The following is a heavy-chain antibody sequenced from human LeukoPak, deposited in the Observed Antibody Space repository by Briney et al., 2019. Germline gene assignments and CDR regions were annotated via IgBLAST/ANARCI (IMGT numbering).Heavy chain of an antibody. CDR1: GFTFSNFG. D-gene: IGHD3-3*01. CDR3: ARDYDSLDNGLDV. V-gene: IGHV3-33*08. Sequence: TGGSLRLSCAASGFTFSNFGMHWVRQAPGKGLEWVAVISYDGNRKYYADSVKGRFTISRDNAKNSLYLQMNSLRAEDTAVYYCARDYDSLDNGLDVWGQGTTVTVSS. J-gene: IGHJ6*02. CDR2: ISYDGNRK.